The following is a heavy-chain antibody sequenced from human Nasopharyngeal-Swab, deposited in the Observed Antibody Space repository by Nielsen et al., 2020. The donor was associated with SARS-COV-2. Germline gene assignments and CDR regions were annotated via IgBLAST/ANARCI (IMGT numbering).Heavy chain of an antibody. CDR1: GFTFDDYT. D-gene: IGHD3-9*01. J-gene: IGHJ4*02. CDR2: ISWDGGST. V-gene: IGHV3-43*01. Sequence: GGSLRLSCAASGFTFDDYTMHWVRQAPGKGLEWVSLISWDGGSTYYADSVKGRFTISRDNSKNSLYLQMNSLRTEDTALYYCAATLIFDWLPIDYWGQGTLVTVSS. CDR3: AATLIFDWLPIDY.